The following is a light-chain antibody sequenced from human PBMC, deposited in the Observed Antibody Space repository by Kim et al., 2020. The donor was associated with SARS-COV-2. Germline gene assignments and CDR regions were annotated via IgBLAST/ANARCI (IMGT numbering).Light chain of an antibody. CDR3: SSYTSSSTWV. Sequence: GQSITISCTGTSSDVGGYNYVSWYQQHPRKAPKLMIYDVSNRPSGVSNRFSGSKSGNTASLTISGLQAEDEADYYCSSYTSSSTWVFGGGTKLTVL. V-gene: IGLV2-14*03. CDR2: DVS. CDR1: SSDVGGYNY. J-gene: IGLJ3*02.